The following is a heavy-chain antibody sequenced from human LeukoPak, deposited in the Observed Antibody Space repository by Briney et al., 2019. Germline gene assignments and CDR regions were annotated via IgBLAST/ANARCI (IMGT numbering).Heavy chain of an antibody. CDR2: ISSNGGST. D-gene: IGHD3-10*01. J-gene: IGHJ4*02. CDR3: VNSPYLYGSGAYIDY. V-gene: IGHV3-64D*06. Sequence: GGSLRPSCAASGLTLSGYWMHWVRQAPGKGLEYVSAISSNGGSTYYADSVKGRFTISRDNSKNTLYLQMSSLRAEDTAVYYCVNSPYLYGSGAYIDYWGQGTLVTVSS. CDR1: GLTLSGYW.